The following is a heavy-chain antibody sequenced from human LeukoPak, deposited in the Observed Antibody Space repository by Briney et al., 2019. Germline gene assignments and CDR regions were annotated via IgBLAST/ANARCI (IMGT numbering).Heavy chain of an antibody. J-gene: IGHJ5*02. Sequence: PGGSLRLSCAASGFTFSSYGMHWVRQAPGKGLEWVAVIWYDGSNKYYADSVKGRFTISRDNSKNTLYLQMNSLRAEDTAVYYCARPVSLFLWSSSWFDPWGQGTLVTVSS. CDR3: ARPVSLFLWSSSWFDP. V-gene: IGHV3-33*01. CDR1: GFTFSSYG. D-gene: IGHD2-21*01. CDR2: IWYDGSNK.